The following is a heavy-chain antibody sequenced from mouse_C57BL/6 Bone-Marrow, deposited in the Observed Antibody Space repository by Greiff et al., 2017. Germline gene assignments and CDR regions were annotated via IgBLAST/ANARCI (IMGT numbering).Heavy chain of an antibody. J-gene: IGHJ4*01. CDR3: ARHNYREVYAMDY. D-gene: IGHD2-14*01. CDR1: GFTFSDYY. Sequence: DVMLVESGGGLVQPGGSLKLSCAASGFTFSDYYMYWVRQTPEKRLEWVAYISNGGGSTYYPDTVKGRFTISRDNAKNTLYLQMSRLKSEDTAMYYCARHNYREVYAMDYWGQGTSVTVSS. CDR2: ISNGGGST. V-gene: IGHV5-12*01.